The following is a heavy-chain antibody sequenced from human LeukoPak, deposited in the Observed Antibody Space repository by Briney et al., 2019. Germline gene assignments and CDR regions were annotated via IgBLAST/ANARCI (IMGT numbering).Heavy chain of an antibody. CDR3: AKGLSYSKYYDFWSGSGTFDY. CDR2: ISGSGGST. J-gene: IGHJ4*02. V-gene: IGHV3-23*01. D-gene: IGHD3-3*01. CDR1: GFTFSSYA. Sequence: GGSLRLSCAASGFTFSSYAMSWVRQAPGKGLEWVSAISGSGGSTYYADSVKGRFTFSRDNSKNTLYLQMNSLRAEDTAVYYCAKGLSYSKYYDFWSGSGTFDYWGQGTLVTVPS.